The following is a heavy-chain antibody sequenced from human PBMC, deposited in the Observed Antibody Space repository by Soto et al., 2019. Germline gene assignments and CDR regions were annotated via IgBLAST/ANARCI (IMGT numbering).Heavy chain of an antibody. V-gene: IGHV4-34*01. CDR1: GGSFSGYY. Sequence: SETLSLTCAVYGGSFSGYYWSWIRQPPGKGLEWIGEINHSGSTNYNPYLKSRVTISVDTSKNQFSLKLSSVTAADTAVYYCARDPALVFGVVITYYYYGMDVWGQGTTVTVSS. CDR2: INHSGST. J-gene: IGHJ6*02. CDR3: ARDPALVFGVVITYYYYGMDV. D-gene: IGHD3-3*01.